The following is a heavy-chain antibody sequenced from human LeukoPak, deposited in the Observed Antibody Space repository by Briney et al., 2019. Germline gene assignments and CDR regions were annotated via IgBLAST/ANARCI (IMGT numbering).Heavy chain of an antibody. D-gene: IGHD5-18*01. CDR2: ISYDGSNK. V-gene: IGHV3-30-3*01. CDR3: ARGGYSYGPYFDY. CDR1: GFTFSSYA. Sequence: GGSLRLSCAASGFTFSSYAMHWVRQAPGKGLEWVAVISYDGSNKYYADSVKGRFTISRDNSKNTLYLQMNSLRAEDTAVYYCARGGYSYGPYFDYWGQGALVTVSS. J-gene: IGHJ4*02.